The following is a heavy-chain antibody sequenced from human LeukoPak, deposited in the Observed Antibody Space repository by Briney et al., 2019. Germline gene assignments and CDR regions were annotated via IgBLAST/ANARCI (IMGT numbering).Heavy chain of an antibody. D-gene: IGHD3-3*01. V-gene: IGHV3-23*01. CDR1: GFTFSSYA. CDR2: ISGSGGST. Sequence: GGSLRPSCAASGFTFSSYAMSWVRQAPGKGLEWVSAISGSGGSTYYADSVKGRFTISRDNSKNTLYLQMNSLRAEDTAVYYCAKDATYYDFWSGYYDPQAAYYFDYWGQGTLVTVSS. J-gene: IGHJ4*02. CDR3: AKDATYYDFWSGYYDPQAAYYFDY.